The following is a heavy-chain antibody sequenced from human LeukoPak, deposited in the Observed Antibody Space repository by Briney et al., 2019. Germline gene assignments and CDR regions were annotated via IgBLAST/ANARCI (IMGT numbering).Heavy chain of an antibody. V-gene: IGHV4-61*09. Sequence: SETLSLTCTVSGDSTSSGSYYWSWIRQPAGKGLEWIGHIYTSGSTNYNPSLKSRVTISIATSKTQFSLRLSSVTAADTAVYFCARAGTVFGVAYFDYWGQGTLVTVSS. CDR2: IYTSGST. CDR1: GDSTSSGSYY. J-gene: IGHJ4*02. CDR3: ARAGTVFGVAYFDY. D-gene: IGHD3-3*01.